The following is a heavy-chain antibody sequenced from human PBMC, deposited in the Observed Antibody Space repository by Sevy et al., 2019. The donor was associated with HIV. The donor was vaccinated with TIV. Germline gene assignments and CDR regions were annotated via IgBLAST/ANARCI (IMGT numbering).Heavy chain of an antibody. CDR3: AKVGDYSNYDFDY. CDR1: GFTFSTYA. J-gene: IGHJ4*02. Sequence: GGSLRLSCAASGFTFSTYAMSWVRQAPGKGLEWVSGISGSGGRTYYADFVKGRFTISRDNSKNTLYLQMNSLRTEGMAVYYCAKVGDYSNYDFDYWGQGTQVTVSS. CDR2: ISGSGGRT. D-gene: IGHD4-4*01. V-gene: IGHV3-23*01.